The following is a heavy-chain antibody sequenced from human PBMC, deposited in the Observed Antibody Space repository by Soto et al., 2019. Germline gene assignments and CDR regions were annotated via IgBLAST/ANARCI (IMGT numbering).Heavy chain of an antibody. CDR2: INAGNGNT. J-gene: IGHJ5*02. Sequence: ASVKVSCKASGYTFTSYAMHWVRQAPGQRLEWMGWINAGNGNTKYSQKFQGRVTITRDTSASTAYMELSSLRSEDTAVYYCARDADTAMVLYNWFDPWGQGTRVTVSS. CDR3: ARDADTAMVLYNWFDP. D-gene: IGHD5-18*01. V-gene: IGHV1-3*01. CDR1: GYTFTSYA.